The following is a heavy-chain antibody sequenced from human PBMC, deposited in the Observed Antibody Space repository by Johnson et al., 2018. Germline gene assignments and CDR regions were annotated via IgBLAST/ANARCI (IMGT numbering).Heavy chain of an antibody. D-gene: IGHD3-10*01. CDR3: ARDGLVRGVIISYYYYYMDV. V-gene: IGHV3-30*03. J-gene: IGHJ6*03. Sequence: QVQLVESGGGVVQXGRSLRLSCAASGFTFSNYGMHWVSQAPGSKGLEWVAVISYDGSNKYYADSVKGRFTISRDNSKTTLYLQMTSLRAEDPAVYYCARDGLVRGVIISYYYYYMDVWGKGTTVTVSS. CDR1: GFTFSNYG. CDR2: ISYDGSNK.